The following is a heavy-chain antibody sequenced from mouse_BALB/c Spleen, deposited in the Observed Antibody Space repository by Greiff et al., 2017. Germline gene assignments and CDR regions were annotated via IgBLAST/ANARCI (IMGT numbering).Heavy chain of an antibody. CDR3: ARSRWLDY. CDR2: ISSGSSTI. J-gene: IGHJ2*01. D-gene: IGHD2-3*01. Sequence: EVKLQESGGGLVQPGGSRKLSCAASGFTFSSFGMHWVRQAPEKGLEWVAYISSGSSTIYYADTVKGRFTISRDNPKNTLFLQMTSLRSEDTAMYYCARSRWLDYWGQGTTLTVSS. V-gene: IGHV5-17*02. CDR1: GFTFSSFG.